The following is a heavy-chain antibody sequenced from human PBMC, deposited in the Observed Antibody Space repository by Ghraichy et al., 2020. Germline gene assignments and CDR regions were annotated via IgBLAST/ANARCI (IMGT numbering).Heavy chain of an antibody. V-gene: IGHV4-39*01. Sequence: SETLSLTCTVSGASISSSSDYWGWIRQPPGKGLEGIGSIYHSGTTYYSPSLKSRVTISVDTSTNQCSLKLSFVTAADTAVYYWVGVKILVPFDPWGQGTLVAVSS. CDR3: VGVKILVPFDP. J-gene: IGHJ5*02. CDR1: GASISSSSDY. D-gene: IGHD2-21*01. CDR2: IYHSGTT.